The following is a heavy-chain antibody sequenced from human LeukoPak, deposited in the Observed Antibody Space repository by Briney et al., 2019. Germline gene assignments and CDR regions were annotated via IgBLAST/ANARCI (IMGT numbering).Heavy chain of an antibody. CDR3: AREPIYPYYFDY. CDR1: GGSISSGDYY. D-gene: IGHD2-21*01. J-gene: IGHJ4*02. V-gene: IGHV4-30-4*01. CDR2: IYYSGSS. Sequence: SETLSLTCTVSGGSISSGDYYWSWLRQPPGQGLEWIGYIYYSGSSYYDPSLKSRVTIYVDTSKNQFSLKLSSVTAADTAVYYCAREPIYPYYFDYWGQGTLVTDSS.